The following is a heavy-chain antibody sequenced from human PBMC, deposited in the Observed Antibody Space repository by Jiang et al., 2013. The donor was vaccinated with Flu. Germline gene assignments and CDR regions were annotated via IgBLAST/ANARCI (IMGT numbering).Heavy chain of an antibody. CDR2: ISGHNADT. J-gene: IGHJ3*02. CDR1: GYSFTNYG. D-gene: IGHD1-26*01. V-gene: IGHV1-18*01. Sequence: GAEVKKPGASVKVSCKASGYSFTNYGISWVRQAPGQGLEWMGWISGHNADTRYAQNLQGRVTMTTDTSTNTAYMELRSLSSDDTALYYCARVSGTYYNGFDIWGQGTMVTVSS. CDR3: ARVSGTYYNGFDI.